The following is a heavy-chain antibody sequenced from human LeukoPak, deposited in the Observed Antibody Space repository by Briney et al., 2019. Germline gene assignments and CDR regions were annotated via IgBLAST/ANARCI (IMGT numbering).Heavy chain of an antibody. Sequence: PSETLSLTCAVYGGSFSGYYWSWIRQPPGKGLEWIGEINHSGSTNYNPSLKSRVTISVDTSKNRFSLKLSSVTAADTAVYYCARGSRAHYGSGSYYKGGYFQHWGQGTLVTVSS. CDR3: ARGSRAHYGSGSYYKGGYFQH. D-gene: IGHD3-10*01. CDR2: INHSGST. J-gene: IGHJ1*01. V-gene: IGHV4-34*01. CDR1: GGSFSGYY.